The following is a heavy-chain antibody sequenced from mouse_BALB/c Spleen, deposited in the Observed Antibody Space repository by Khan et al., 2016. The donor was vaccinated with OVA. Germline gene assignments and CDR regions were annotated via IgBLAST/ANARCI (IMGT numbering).Heavy chain of an antibody. CDR3: ARWATWFFDV. CDR1: GYTFTNYW. J-gene: IGHJ1*01. D-gene: IGHD3-1*01. V-gene: IGHV1-63*02. CDR2: IYPGGDYT. Sequence: VQLVETGGEVLRPGTSVKISCKASGYTFTNYWLGWVKQRPGHGLEWIGDIYPGGDYTNYNEKFKGKATLTVDTSSSTANMELSSLTSEDSAVYFCARWATWFFDVWGAGTTVTVSS.